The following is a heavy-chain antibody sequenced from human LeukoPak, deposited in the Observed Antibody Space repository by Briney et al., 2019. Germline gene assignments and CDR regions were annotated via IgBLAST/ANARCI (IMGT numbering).Heavy chain of an antibody. CDR3: VRGLYSSSWYGY. CDR1: GGSFSGYY. V-gene: IGHV4-34*01. J-gene: IGHJ4*02. D-gene: IGHD6-13*01. CDR2: INHSGST. Sequence: SETLSLTCAVYGGSFSGYYWSWIRQPPGKGLEWIGEINHSGSTNYNPSLKSRVTISVDTSKNQFSLKLSSVTAADTAVYYCVRGLYSSSWYGYGGQGTLVTVSS.